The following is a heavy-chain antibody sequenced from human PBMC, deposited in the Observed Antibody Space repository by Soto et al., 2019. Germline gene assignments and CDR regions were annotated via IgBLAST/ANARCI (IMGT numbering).Heavy chain of an antibody. CDR2: ISSSGSTI. CDR1: GFTFSDYY. V-gene: IGHV3-11*01. J-gene: IGHJ3*02. CDR3: ARVNKVLPYPFDI. Sequence: GGSLRLSCAASGFTFSDYYMSWIRQAPGKGLEWVSYISSSGSTIYYADSVKGRFTISRDNAKNSLYPQMNSLRAEDTAVYYCARVNKVLPYPFDIWGQGTMVTVSS.